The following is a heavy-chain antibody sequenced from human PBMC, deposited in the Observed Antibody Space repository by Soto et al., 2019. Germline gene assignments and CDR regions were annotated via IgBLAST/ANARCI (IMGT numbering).Heavy chain of an antibody. CDR3: ARPYGGDS. V-gene: IGHV5-51*01. Sequence: PGESLKISCQSSDYIFTTNWIDWVRQMPGKGLEWMGTIFPGDSDTRYSPSFQGQVTISADKSISTAYLQWSSLKASDTAIYYCARPYGGDSWGQGTLVTVSS. CDR2: IFPGDSDT. CDR1: DYIFTTNW. J-gene: IGHJ4*02. D-gene: IGHD4-17*01.